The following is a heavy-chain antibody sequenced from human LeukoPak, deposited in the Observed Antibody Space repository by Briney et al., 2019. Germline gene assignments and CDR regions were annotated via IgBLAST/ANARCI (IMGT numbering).Heavy chain of an antibody. V-gene: IGHV3-30*02. CDR3: TKGRHDSSGYSDY. Sequence: GGSLRFSCAASGFTFRGSGLHWVRQAPRKGLEWVAFARYDGTNTYYADSVKGRFIISRDNSKNTLYLQMDSLRAEDTAVYYCTKGRHDSSGYSDYWGQGTLVTVSS. D-gene: IGHD3-22*01. CDR2: ARYDGTNT. CDR1: GFTFRGSG. J-gene: IGHJ4*02.